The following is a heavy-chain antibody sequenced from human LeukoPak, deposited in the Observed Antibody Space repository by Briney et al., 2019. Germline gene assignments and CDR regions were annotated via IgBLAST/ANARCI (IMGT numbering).Heavy chain of an antibody. D-gene: IGHD2-8*01. Sequence: TLSLTCMVSGGSISSGGYYWRWIRQHPGKGLEWIGYIYYSGSTSYNPSLKSRAAISVDTSKNQFSLKVSSVTAADTAVYYCASRRGTSGLFSYFDYWGQGILVTVSS. CDR3: ASRRGTSGLFSYFDY. CDR1: GGSISSGGYY. CDR2: IYYSGST. J-gene: IGHJ4*02. V-gene: IGHV4-31*03.